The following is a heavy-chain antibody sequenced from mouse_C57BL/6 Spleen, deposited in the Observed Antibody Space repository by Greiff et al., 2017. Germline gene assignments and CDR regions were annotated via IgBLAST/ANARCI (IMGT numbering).Heavy chain of an antibody. Sequence: VQLQQSGAELVMPGASVKLSCKASGYTFTSYWMPWVKQRPGQGLEWIGEIDPSDSYTNYNQKFKGKSTLTVDKSSSTAYMQLSSLTSEDSAVYYCAHQGGYDYAMDYWGQGTSVTVSS. J-gene: IGHJ4*01. CDR2: IDPSDSYT. CDR1: GYTFTSYW. V-gene: IGHV1-69*01. CDR3: AHQGGYDYAMDY. D-gene: IGHD3-1*01.